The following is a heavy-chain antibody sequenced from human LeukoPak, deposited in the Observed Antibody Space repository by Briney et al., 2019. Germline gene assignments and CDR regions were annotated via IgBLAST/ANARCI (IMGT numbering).Heavy chain of an antibody. D-gene: IGHD1-26*01. CDR2: IKQDGAEK. CDR3: ARVGAWDLQRVFEY. Sequence: PGGSLRLSCAASGFRFGDYWMTWARHIPGKGRAWVANIKQDGAEKHNAEYVEGRFIISRDNAKNSLYLEMDSLKVEDTAVYYCARVGAWDLQRVFEYWGQGTLVTVSS. J-gene: IGHJ4*02. CDR1: GFRFGDYW. V-gene: IGHV3-7*01.